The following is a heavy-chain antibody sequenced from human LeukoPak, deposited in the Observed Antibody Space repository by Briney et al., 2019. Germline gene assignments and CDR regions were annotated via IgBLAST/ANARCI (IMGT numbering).Heavy chain of an antibody. Sequence: ASVKVSCKASGYTFTGYYMHWVRQAPGQGLEWMGWINPNGGGTNYARKFQGRVTMTRDTSISTAYMELSRLRSDDTAVYYCARWELSGPYGMDVWGQGTTVTVSS. CDR2: INPNGGGT. J-gene: IGHJ6*02. D-gene: IGHD1-26*01. CDR3: ARWELSGPYGMDV. CDR1: GYTFTGYY. V-gene: IGHV1-2*02.